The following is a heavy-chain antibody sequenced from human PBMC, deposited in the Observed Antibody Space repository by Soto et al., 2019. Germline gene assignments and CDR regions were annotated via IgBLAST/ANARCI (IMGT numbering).Heavy chain of an antibody. D-gene: IGHD1-26*01. Sequence: EVQLVESGGGLVKPGGSLRLSCAASGFTFSNAWMSWVRQAPGKGLEWVGRIKSKSDGGTTDYAAPVKGRFTISRDDSKNTLYLQMHSLKTEDTAVYYCTTDLMWWERLTSFFDYWGQGTLVTVSS. CDR3: TTDLMWWERLTSFFDY. CDR2: IKSKSDGGTT. V-gene: IGHV3-15*01. J-gene: IGHJ4*02. CDR1: GFTFSNAW.